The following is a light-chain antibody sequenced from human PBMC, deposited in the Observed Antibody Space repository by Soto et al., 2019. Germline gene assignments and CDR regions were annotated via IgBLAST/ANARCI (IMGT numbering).Light chain of an antibody. Sequence: EIVLTQSPGTLSLSPGERATLSCRASQSVSSSYLAWYQQKPGQAPRLLIYGTSSRATAIPDRFSGSGSGTDFTLTISRREPEDFAVYDCQQYGSSSWTFGQGTKVDIK. V-gene: IGKV3-20*01. J-gene: IGKJ1*01. CDR3: QQYGSSSWT. CDR1: QSVSSSY. CDR2: GTS.